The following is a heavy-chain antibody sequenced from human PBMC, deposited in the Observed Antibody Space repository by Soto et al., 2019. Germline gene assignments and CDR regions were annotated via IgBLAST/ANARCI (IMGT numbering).Heavy chain of an antibody. CDR2: IYSSGST. Sequence: QVRLQESGPGLVKPSETLSLTCTVSGDYISGYYWSWIRQPPGKRPEWLGCIYSSGSTKYNPSLRSRVTLSIDTPRSQFSLRLNSVTAADTAVYYCARARYYGAKNDFWGQGTRVTVSS. CDR3: ARARYYGAKNDF. V-gene: IGHV4-59*01. D-gene: IGHD1-26*01. J-gene: IGHJ4*02. CDR1: GDYISGYY.